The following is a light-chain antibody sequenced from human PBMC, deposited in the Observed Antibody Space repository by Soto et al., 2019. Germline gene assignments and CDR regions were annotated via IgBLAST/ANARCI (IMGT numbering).Light chain of an antibody. CDR3: QQRRNWPPVT. CDR1: QSVSNF. J-gene: IGKJ5*01. Sequence: EIVLTQSPATLSLSPGERATLPCRASQSVSNFLAWYQQRPGQPPRLLIYDASNRASGIPARFSGSGSGTDFTLTISSLEPEDFAVYYCQQRRNWPPVTFGQGTRLDIK. CDR2: DAS. V-gene: IGKV3-11*01.